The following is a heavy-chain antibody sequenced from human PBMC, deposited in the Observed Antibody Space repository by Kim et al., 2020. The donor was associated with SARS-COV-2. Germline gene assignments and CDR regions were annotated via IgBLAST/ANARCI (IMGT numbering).Heavy chain of an antibody. D-gene: IGHD3-10*01. CDR3: ARDYGSGSPGALLWY. V-gene: IGHV1-69*13. Sequence: SVKVSCKAFGGTFSSYAISWVRQAPGQGLEWMGGIIPIFGTANYAQKFQGRVTITADESTSTAYMELSSLRSEDTAVYYCARDYGSGSPGALLWYWGQGTLVAVSS. CDR1: GGTFSSYA. CDR2: IIPIFGTA. J-gene: IGHJ4*02.